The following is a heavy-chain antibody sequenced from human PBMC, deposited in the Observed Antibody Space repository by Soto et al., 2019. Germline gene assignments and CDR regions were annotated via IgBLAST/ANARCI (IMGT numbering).Heavy chain of an antibody. CDR2: MNPNSGNT. CDR1: GYTFTSYD. V-gene: IGHV1-8*01. Sequence: ASVKVSCKASGYTFTSYDINWVRQATGQGLEWMGWMNPNSGNTGYAQKLQGRVTMTRNTSISTAYMELSSLRSEDTAVYYCARGITIFGVVPGWGQGTLVTAPQ. J-gene: IGHJ4*02. D-gene: IGHD3-3*01. CDR3: ARGITIFGVVPG.